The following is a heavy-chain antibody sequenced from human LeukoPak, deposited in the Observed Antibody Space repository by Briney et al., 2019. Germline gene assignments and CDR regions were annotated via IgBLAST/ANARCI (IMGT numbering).Heavy chain of an antibody. CDR1: GFTFSSCW. CDR2: IKQDGSEK. CDR3: VRDPFGAAAGHFDY. D-gene: IGHD6-13*01. J-gene: IGHJ4*02. Sequence: PGGSLRLSCAASGFTFSSCWMSWVRQAPGKGLEWVANIKQDGSEKYYVDSVKGRFTISRDNAKNSLYLQMNSLRAEDTAVYYCVRDPFGAAAGHFDYWGQGTLVTVSS. V-gene: IGHV3-7*03.